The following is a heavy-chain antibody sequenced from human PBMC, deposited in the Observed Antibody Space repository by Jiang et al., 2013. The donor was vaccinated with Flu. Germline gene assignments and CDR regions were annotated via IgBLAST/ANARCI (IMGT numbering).Heavy chain of an antibody. CDR1: GFTFSDYY. CDR3: ARDRTDRENCGGDCYSANFDY. V-gene: IGHV3-11*06. J-gene: IGHJ4*02. Sequence: QLVESGGGLVKPGGSLRLSCAASGFTFSDYYMSWIRQAPGKGLEWVSYISSSSSYTNYADSVKGRFTISRDNAKNSLYLQMDSLRAEDRALYYCARDRTDRENCGGDCYSANFDYWGQGALVTVSS. CDR2: ISSSSSYT. D-gene: IGHD2-21*01.